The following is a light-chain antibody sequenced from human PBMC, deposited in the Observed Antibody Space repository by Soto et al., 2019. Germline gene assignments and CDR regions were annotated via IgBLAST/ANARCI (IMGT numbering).Light chain of an antibody. CDR2: WAS. J-gene: IGKJ4*01. CDR3: QQYHSPPLT. CDR1: QSVLYSSNNKNY. Sequence: DIVMTQSPDSLAVSLGERATINCKSCQSVLYSSNNKNYLAWYQQKPGQPPKLLIYWASTRESGVPDRFSGSGSGTDFTLTISSLQAEDVAVYNCQQYHSPPLTFGGGTKVEIK. V-gene: IGKV4-1*01.